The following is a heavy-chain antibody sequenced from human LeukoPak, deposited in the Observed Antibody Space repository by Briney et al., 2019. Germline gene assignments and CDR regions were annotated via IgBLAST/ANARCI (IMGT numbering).Heavy chain of an antibody. D-gene: IGHD1-26*01. CDR3: ARRSNSGSDDGEDYFDY. V-gene: IGHV4-59*05. Sequence: SETLSLTCTVSGGSISGYFWSWIRQPAGKGLEWIGSMYYDGSTYHNPSLKSRVTISVDTSNNQFSLKLTSVTAADTAVYFCARRSNSGSDDGEDYFDYWGQGTLVTVSS. J-gene: IGHJ4*02. CDR1: GGSISGYF. CDR2: MYYDGST.